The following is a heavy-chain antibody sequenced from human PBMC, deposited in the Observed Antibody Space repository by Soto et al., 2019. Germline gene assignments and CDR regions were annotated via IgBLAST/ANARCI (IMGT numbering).Heavy chain of an antibody. Sequence: VQLVESGGGLVQPGGSLRLSCAASGFAFGSYWMHWVRQAPGKGLVWVSRISQDGAIATQADSVKGRFTISRDNAKNTLFRQMNSLRAEDTAVYYCLRDQRHWNEFADQWGQGTLVTV. CDR2: ISQDGAIA. CDR1: GFAFGSYW. CDR3: LRDQRHWNEFADQ. V-gene: IGHV3-74*01. D-gene: IGHD1-1*01. J-gene: IGHJ4*02.